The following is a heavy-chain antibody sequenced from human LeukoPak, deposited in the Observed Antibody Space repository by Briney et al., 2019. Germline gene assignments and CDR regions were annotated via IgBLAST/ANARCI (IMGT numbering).Heavy chain of an antibody. Sequence: GGSLRLSCAASGFTFSSYEMNWVRQAPGKGLEWVSYISTSASTIYYADSVKGRFTSSRDNAKNSLYLQMNSLRAKDTAVYYCARRGTSRSSYYFDYWGQGTLVTVSS. V-gene: IGHV3-48*03. J-gene: IGHJ4*02. CDR1: GFTFSSYE. CDR3: ARRGTSRSSYYFDY. CDR2: ISTSASTI.